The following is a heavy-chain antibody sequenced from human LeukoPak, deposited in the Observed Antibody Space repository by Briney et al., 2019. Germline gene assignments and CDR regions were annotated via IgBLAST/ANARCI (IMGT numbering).Heavy chain of an antibody. CDR1: GFTCNSYS. V-gene: IGHV3-21*01. D-gene: IGHD2-2*02. CDR3: ARERMTDCSSTSCYIASFDY. J-gene: IGHJ4*02. CDR2: IISSSSYI. Sequence: PGGSLTLSCAASGFTCNSYSMMWVPHAPGKGLEWVSSIISSSSYIDQAVPVKGRFTISRDKAKNSLYLQMNSLRAEDTAVYYCARERMTDCSSTSCYIASFDYWGQGTLVTVSS.